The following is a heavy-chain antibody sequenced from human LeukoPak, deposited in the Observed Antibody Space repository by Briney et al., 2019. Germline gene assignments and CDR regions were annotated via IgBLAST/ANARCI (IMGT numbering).Heavy chain of an antibody. J-gene: IGHJ4*02. Sequence: SETLSLTCAVYGGSFSGYYWSWIRQPPGKGLEWIGEINHSGSTNYNPSLESRVTISVDTSKNQFSLKLSSVTAADTAVYYCARGGYYYDSSGYYYHYWGQGTLVTVSS. V-gene: IGHV4-34*01. CDR2: INHSGST. CDR1: GGSFSGYY. CDR3: ARGGYYYDSSGYYYHY. D-gene: IGHD3-22*01.